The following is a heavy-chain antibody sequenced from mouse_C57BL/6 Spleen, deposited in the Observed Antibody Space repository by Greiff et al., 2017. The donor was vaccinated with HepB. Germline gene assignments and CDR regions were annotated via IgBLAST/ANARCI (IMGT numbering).Heavy chain of an antibody. V-gene: IGHV5-16*01. J-gene: IGHJ3*01. Sequence: DVKLVESEGGLVQPGRSMKLSCTASGFTFSDYYMAWVRQVPEKGLEWVANINYDGSSTYYLDSLKSRFIISRDNAKNILYLQMSSLKSGDTATYYCARDEMVTTGFAYWGQGTLVTVSA. CDR1: GFTFSDYY. D-gene: IGHD2-2*01. CDR2: INYDGSST. CDR3: ARDEMVTTGFAY.